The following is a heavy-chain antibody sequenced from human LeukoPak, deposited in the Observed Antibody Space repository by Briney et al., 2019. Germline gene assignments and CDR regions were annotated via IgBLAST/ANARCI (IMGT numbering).Heavy chain of an antibody. CDR2: IYSGGST. CDR1: GFTVSSNY. Sequence: GGSLRLSCAASGFTVSSNYMSWVRQAPGKGLGWVSVIYSGGSTYYADSVKGRFTISRDNSKNTLYLQMNSLRAEDTAVYYCARDLVVVPAALRANAFDIWGQGTMVTVSS. V-gene: IGHV3-66*02. D-gene: IGHD2-2*01. J-gene: IGHJ3*02. CDR3: ARDLVVVPAALRANAFDI.